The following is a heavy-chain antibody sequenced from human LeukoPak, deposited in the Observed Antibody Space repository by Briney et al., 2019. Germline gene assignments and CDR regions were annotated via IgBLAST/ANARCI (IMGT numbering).Heavy chain of an antibody. J-gene: IGHJ6*02. CDR3: VKDYYDSSGYYSMLSKYYYYGMDV. CDR1: GFTFSSYS. Sequence: GGSLRLSCAASGFTFSSYSMNWVRQAPGKGLEWVSSISSSSSYIYYADSVKGRFTISRDNSKNTLYLQMSSLRAEDTAVYYCVKDYYDSSGYYSMLSKYYYYGMDVWGQGTTVTVSS. D-gene: IGHD3-22*01. V-gene: IGHV3-21*01. CDR2: ISSSSSYI.